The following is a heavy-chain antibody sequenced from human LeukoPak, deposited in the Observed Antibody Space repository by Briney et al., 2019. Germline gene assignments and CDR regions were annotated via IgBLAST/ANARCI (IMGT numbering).Heavy chain of an antibody. V-gene: IGHV3-30*02. J-gene: IGHJ4*02. CDR1: GFTFRGYG. D-gene: IGHD1-26*01. CDR3: AKDSWEVGATTEIDY. CDR2: IRYDGSDK. Sequence: PGGSLRLSCAASGFTFRGYGMHWVRQAPGKGREWVAFIRYDGSDKHYADSVKGRFTISRDNSKNTLYLQMNSLRAEDTAVYYCAKDSWEVGATTEIDYWGQGTLVTVSS.